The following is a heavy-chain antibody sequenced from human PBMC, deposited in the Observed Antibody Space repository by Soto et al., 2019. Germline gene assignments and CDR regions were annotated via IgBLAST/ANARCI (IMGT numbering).Heavy chain of an antibody. CDR1: GFTFSSYG. CDR3: ARDRYGDYYYGMDV. Sequence: QVQLVESGGGVVQPGRSLRLSCAASGFTFSSYGMHWVHQAPGKGLEWVAVIWYDGSNKYYADSVKGRFTISRDNSKNTLYLQMHSLRAEDTAVYYCARDRYGDYYYGMDVWGQGTTVTVSS. D-gene: IGHD4-17*01. V-gene: IGHV3-33*01. CDR2: IWYDGSNK. J-gene: IGHJ6*02.